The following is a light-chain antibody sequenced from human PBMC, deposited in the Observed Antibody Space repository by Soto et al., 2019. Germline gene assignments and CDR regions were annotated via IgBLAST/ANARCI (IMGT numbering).Light chain of an antibody. V-gene: IGKV3-20*01. Sequence: EIVVTQSPGTLSLSPGERATLSCRASQSISTTYVAWYQQRPRQAPRLLIYGTSSRATGIPDRFSGSGSATAFTLTINRLEPEDFALYYCQQYGSSPYTFGQGTKLEIK. CDR2: GTS. CDR3: QQYGSSPYT. J-gene: IGKJ2*01. CDR1: QSISTTY.